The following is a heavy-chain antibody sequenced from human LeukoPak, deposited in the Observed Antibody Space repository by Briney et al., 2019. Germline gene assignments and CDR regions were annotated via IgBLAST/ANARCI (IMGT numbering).Heavy chain of an antibody. CDR3: ARYQLLSPYYFDY. J-gene: IGHJ4*02. V-gene: IGHV4-61*05. D-gene: IGHD2-2*01. CDR2: IYYSGST. Sequence: SETLSLTCTVSGGSISSSSYYWSWIRQPPGKGLEWIGYIYYSGSTNYNPSLKSRVTISVDTSKNQFSLKLSSVTAADTAVYYCARYQLLSPYYFDYWGQGTLVTVSS. CDR1: GGSISSSSYY.